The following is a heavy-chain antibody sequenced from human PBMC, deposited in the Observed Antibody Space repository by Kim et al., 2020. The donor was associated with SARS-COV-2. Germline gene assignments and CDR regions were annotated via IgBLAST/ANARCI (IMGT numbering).Heavy chain of an antibody. Sequence: SETLSLTCTVSGGSVSSSNYYWGWIRQPPGKGLEWIGYIYYTGDTYYNPSLKSRVTISVDTSKNHFSLKLSSLTAADTAVYYCARLEYSSSSRLFDPWGQGTLVTASS. V-gene: IGHV4-39*02. CDR2: IYYTGDT. D-gene: IGHD6-6*01. CDR1: GGSVSSSNYY. CDR3: ARLEYSSSSRLFDP. J-gene: IGHJ5*02.